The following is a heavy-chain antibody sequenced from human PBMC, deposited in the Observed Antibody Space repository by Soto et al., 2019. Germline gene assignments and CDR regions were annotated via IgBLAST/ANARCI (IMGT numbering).Heavy chain of an antibody. V-gene: IGHV5-51*01. CDR3: AKHSRYSSSPYMAMVF. CDR1: GFRFTSHW. Sequence: GESLKISCRGSGFRFTSHWIGWGRQMPGQGLEWMGVIWPGDSDTRYSPSYQGQVTISVDKSINTAYLQWNSLKGSETAMYFCAKHSRYSSSPYMAMVFWGQGTTVTVSS. D-gene: IGHD5-18*01. J-gene: IGHJ6*02. CDR2: IWPGDSDT.